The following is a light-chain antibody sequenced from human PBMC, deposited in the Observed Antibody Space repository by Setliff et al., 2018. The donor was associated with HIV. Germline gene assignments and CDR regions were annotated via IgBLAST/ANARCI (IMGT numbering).Light chain of an antibody. CDR2: DNT. J-gene: IGLJ2*01. Sequence: QSALTQPPSVSGAPGQRVTISCTGNSSNIGAGYDVHWYQQLPGTAPKLLIYDNTNRPSGVPDRFSGSKSGNTASLTISGLQAEDEADYYCCSYAGSYTVVFGGGTQLTVL. CDR3: CSYAGSYTVV. V-gene: IGLV1-40*01. CDR1: SSNIGAGYD.